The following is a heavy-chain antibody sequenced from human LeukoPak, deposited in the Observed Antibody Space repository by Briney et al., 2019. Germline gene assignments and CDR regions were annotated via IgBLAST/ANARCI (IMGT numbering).Heavy chain of an antibody. CDR2: ISGSGGST. Sequence: GGSLRLSCAASGFTFSSYAMSWVRQAPGKGPEWVSAISGSGGSTYYADSVKGRFTISRDNAENSLYLQLNSLRAEDTAVYYCARASAGRSWDFDYWGQGTLVTVSS. D-gene: IGHD3-16*01. CDR1: GFTFSSYA. V-gene: IGHV3-23*01. CDR3: ARASAGRSWDFDY. J-gene: IGHJ4*02.